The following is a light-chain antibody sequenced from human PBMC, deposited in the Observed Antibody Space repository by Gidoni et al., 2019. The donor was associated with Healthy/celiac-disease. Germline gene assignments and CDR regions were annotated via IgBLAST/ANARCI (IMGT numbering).Light chain of an antibody. CDR1: QSVSSSY. Sequence: EIVLTQSPGSLSLSPGERATLSCRATQSVSSSYLAWYQQKPGQAPRLLIYRASSRATGIPDRFSGSGSGTDFTLPISSLEPEDFAVYYCQQFGSSPWTFGQGTKVEIK. CDR2: RAS. J-gene: IGKJ1*01. CDR3: QQFGSSPWT. V-gene: IGKV3-20*01.